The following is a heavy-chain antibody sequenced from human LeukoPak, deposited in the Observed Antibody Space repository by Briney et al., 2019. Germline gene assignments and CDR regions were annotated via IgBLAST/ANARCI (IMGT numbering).Heavy chain of an antibody. V-gene: IGHV3-30*02. CDR2: IWYGGSNK. CDR3: AKDYQPKGHYYMDV. J-gene: IGHJ6*03. D-gene: IGHD2-2*01. Sequence: GGSLRLSCAASGFTFRMSWVRQAPGKGLEWVAVIWYGGSNKYYADSVKGRFTISRDNSKNTLYLQMNSLRAEDTAVYYCAKDYQPKGHYYMDVWGKGTTVTVS. CDR1: GFTFR.